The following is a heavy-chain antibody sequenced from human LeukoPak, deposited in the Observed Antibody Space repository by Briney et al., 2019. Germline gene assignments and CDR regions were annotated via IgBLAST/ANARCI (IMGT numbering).Heavy chain of an antibody. CDR1: QVTLRNYV. CDR3: AKSASTYWFFDL. CDR2: LSSAGST. V-gene: IGHV3-23*01. J-gene: IGHJ2*01. Sequence: PGGSLRLSCAASQVTLRNYVMSWVRQAPGKGLEWLSALSSAGSTYYASSVKGRFTISRDESTNTVYLQMNTLTGEDTALYHCAKSASTYWFFDLWGRGTLVAVSS.